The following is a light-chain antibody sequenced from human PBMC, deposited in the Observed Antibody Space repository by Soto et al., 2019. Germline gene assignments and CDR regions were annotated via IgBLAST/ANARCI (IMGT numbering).Light chain of an antibody. CDR1: QSIRNY. J-gene: IGKJ1*01. CDR2: AAS. CDR3: QQTDSTPQT. V-gene: IGKV1-39*01. Sequence: IQMTQSPASLSASVGDRVTISCRASQSIRNYVSWYQQKPGTAPKLLIRAASTLQSGVPSRFSGSGSGTDFTLTISSLQIEDFATYFCQQTDSTPQTFGQGTKVEIK.